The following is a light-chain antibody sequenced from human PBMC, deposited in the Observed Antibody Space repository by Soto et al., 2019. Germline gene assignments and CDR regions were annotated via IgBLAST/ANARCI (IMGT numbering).Light chain of an antibody. J-gene: IGLJ1*01. Sequence: QSALTQPASVSGSPGQSITISCTGTSSDVGSYNVVSWYQQHPGKAPKLMIYEVSKRPSGVANRYSGSKSGNTASLTISGFRPEDEEDYYCCLCARSSSGLYFFGTGTKVTVL. V-gene: IGLV2-23*02. CDR3: CLCARSSSGLYF. CDR2: EVS. CDR1: SSDVGSYNV.